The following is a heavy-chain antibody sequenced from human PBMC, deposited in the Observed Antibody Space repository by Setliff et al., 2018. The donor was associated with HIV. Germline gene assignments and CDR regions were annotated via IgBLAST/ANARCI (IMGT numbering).Heavy chain of an antibody. CDR1: GFTFSSYA. Sequence: GESLKISCAASGFTFSSYAMHWVRQAPGKGLEWISYISLDTRPIYYADSVRGRFTVSRDNAGASLFLQMNSLRAEDTAIYYCVRDTTSGWMLTSWGQGTLVTVSS. CDR2: ISLDTRPI. V-gene: IGHV3-48*04. J-gene: IGHJ4*02. D-gene: IGHD6-25*01. CDR3: VRDTTSGWMLTS.